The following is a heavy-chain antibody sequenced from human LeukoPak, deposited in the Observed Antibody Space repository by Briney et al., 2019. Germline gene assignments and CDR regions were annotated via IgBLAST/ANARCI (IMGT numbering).Heavy chain of an antibody. CDR1: GFPFDDYA. CDR3: AREALELLVETLNAFDI. CDR2: ISWNSGSI. V-gene: IGHV3-9*01. D-gene: IGHD1-7*01. Sequence: GGSLRLSCAASGFPFDDYAMHWVRQAPGKGLDWVSGISWNSGSIGYADSVKGRFTISRDNAKNSLYLQMNSLRAEDTAVYYSAREALELLVETLNAFDIWGQGTMVTVSS. J-gene: IGHJ3*02.